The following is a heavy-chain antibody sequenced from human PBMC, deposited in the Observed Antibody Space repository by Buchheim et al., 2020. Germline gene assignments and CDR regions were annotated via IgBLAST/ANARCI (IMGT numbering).Heavy chain of an antibody. Sequence: EVQLVESGGGLVQPGGSLRLSCAASGFTFSSYWMSWVRQAPGKGLEWVANIKQDGSEKYYVDSVKGRFTISSDNAKNSLYLQMNSLRAEDTAVYYCARDEEGVADNYYYYGMDVWGQGTT. CDR1: GFTFSSYW. V-gene: IGHV3-7*01. CDR2: IKQDGSEK. D-gene: IGHD6-13*01. J-gene: IGHJ6*02. CDR3: ARDEEGVADNYYYYGMDV.